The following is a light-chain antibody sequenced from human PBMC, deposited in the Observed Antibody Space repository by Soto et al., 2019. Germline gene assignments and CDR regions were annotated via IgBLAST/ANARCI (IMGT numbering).Light chain of an antibody. CDR3: ATWDSSLSAVV. V-gene: IGLV1-51*01. J-gene: IGLJ2*01. Sequence: QSVLTQPPSVSAAPGQKVTISCSGSSSNIGNNFVSWYQQLPGTAPKALIYDNNKRPSGIPDRFSASKSGTSATLGITGLQTGDEADYYCATWDSSLSAVVFGGGTKVTVL. CDR2: DNN. CDR1: SSNIGNNF.